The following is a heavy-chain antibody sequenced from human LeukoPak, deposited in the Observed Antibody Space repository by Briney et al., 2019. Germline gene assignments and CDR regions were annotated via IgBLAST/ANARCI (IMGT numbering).Heavy chain of an antibody. CDR1: GFTFSGSA. CDR2: IRSKANSHAT. J-gene: IGHJ4*02. V-gene: IGHV3-73*01. D-gene: IGHD3-22*01. Sequence: GGSLRLSCAASGFTFSGSAMHWVRQASGKGLEWVGRIRSKANSHATAYVASVKGRFTISRDDSKNTAYLQMNSLKTEDTAVYYCTRASYDSSGYYHDYWGQGTLVTVSS. CDR3: TRASYDSSGYYHDY.